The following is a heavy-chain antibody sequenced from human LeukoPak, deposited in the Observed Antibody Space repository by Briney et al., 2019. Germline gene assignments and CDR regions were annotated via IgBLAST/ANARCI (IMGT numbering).Heavy chain of an antibody. Sequence: PGGSLRLSCVASGFSLSGYWMYWVRQAPGKGLEWVSGVSGSGRSTYYADSVKGRFTISRDNSKNRLNLQMNSLRVEDTAVYYCAKASDSSGYYEGYFQNWGQGTLVTVSS. CDR3: AKASDSSGYYEGYFQN. CDR1: GFSLSGYW. V-gene: IGHV3-23*01. J-gene: IGHJ1*01. CDR2: VSGSGRST. D-gene: IGHD3-22*01.